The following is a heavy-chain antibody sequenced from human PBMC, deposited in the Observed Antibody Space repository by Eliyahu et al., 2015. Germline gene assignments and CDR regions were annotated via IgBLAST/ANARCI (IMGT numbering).Heavy chain of an antibody. Sequence: EVQLVESGGGLVKPGGSLXLSCXVSGFTFSXYGMTWVRQAPGKGLEWVASISSGNNYKSYADFLEDRFTISRDNAKNSLSLQMNSLRAEDTAVYYCARDSRGWSGNAFDLWGQGTMVTVSS. V-gene: IGHV3-21*01. CDR3: ARDSRGWSGNAFDL. J-gene: IGHJ3*01. CDR2: ISSGNNYK. D-gene: IGHD6-19*01. CDR1: GFTFSXYG.